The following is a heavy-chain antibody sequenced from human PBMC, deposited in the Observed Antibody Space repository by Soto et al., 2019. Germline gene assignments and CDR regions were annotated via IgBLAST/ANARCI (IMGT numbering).Heavy chain of an antibody. CDR2: IYSGGST. CDR3: ARVSSGWYTDY. Sequence: EVRLVESGGGLVQPGGSLRLSCAASGFTVSSNYMSWVRQAPGKGLEWVSVIYSGGSTYYADSVKGRFTISRDNSKNTLYLQMNSLRAEDTAVYYCARVSSGWYTDYWGQGTLVTVSS. V-gene: IGHV3-66*01. CDR1: GFTVSSNY. J-gene: IGHJ4*02. D-gene: IGHD6-19*01.